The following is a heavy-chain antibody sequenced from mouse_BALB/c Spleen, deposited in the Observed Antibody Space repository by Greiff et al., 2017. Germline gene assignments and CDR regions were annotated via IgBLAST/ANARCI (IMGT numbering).Heavy chain of an antibody. Sequence: ESGPGLVKPSQSLSLTCSVTGYSITSGYYWNWIRQFPGNKLEWMGYISYDGSNNYNPSLKNRISITRDTSKNQFFLKLNSVTTEDTATYYCARRDYGNGYFDVWGAGTTVTVSS. D-gene: IGHD2-1*01. J-gene: IGHJ1*01. V-gene: IGHV3-6*02. CDR3: ARRDYGNGYFDV. CDR2: ISYDGSN. CDR1: GYSITSGYY.